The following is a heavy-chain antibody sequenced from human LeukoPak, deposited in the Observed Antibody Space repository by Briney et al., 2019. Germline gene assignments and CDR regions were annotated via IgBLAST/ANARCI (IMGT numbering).Heavy chain of an antibody. V-gene: IGHV3-74*01. J-gene: IGHJ4*02. D-gene: IGHD3-10*01. Sequence: GGSLRLSCSPSGFTFRTYWMLWVRQAPGKGLEWVSRINSDGSSTSYADTLKGRFTISRDNAKSTLYLQMNSLRAEDTAVYYCTRAGSFRHDYWGQGTLVTVSS. CDR3: TRAGSFRHDY. CDR2: INSDGSST. CDR1: GFTFRTYW.